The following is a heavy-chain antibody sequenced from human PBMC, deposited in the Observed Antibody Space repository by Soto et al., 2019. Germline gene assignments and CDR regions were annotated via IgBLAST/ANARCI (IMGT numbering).Heavy chain of an antibody. D-gene: IGHD6-13*01. J-gene: IGHJ4*02. CDR2: IDYDGTTT. CDR1: GFAFDAYW. Sequence: GGSLRLSXVASGFAFDAYWMHWVRQVPGEGPVWVSRIDYDGTTTTHADSVKGRFTISRDNAKNTLYLQMNSLRAEDTGVYYCTRGPRPSSAGTGAYWGQGTLVTVSS. V-gene: IGHV3-74*01. CDR3: TRGPRPSSAGTGAY.